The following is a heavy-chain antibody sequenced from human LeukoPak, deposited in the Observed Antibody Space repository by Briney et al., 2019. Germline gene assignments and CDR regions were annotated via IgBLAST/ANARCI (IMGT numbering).Heavy chain of an antibody. V-gene: IGHV3-30*18. Sequence: GRSLRLSCAASEFTFSRYSMHWVRQAPGKGLEWVAVISYDGRTKYYADSVKGRFTISRDNSKSTLYLEMNSLRTEDTAVYYCAKDGVAHCSSTSCYPPAGWGQGTLVTVSS. CDR2: ISYDGRTK. CDR1: EFTFSRYS. D-gene: IGHD2-2*01. CDR3: AKDGVAHCSSTSCYPPAG. J-gene: IGHJ4*02.